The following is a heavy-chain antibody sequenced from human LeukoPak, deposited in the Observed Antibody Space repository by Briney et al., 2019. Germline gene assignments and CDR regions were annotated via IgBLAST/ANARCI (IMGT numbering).Heavy chain of an antibody. V-gene: IGHV3-30-3*01. CDR1: GFIFSSYA. D-gene: IGHD6-6*01. J-gene: IGHJ4*02. CDR3: DPYDRSSHF. Sequence: TGGSLRLSCAASGFIFSSYAMHWVRQPPGKGLEWVAFISSDGSNKYYADSVKGRFTISRDNSKNKLYLQMNSLGVEHRAVYYCDPYDRSSHFWGQGSLVIVSS. CDR2: ISSDGSNK.